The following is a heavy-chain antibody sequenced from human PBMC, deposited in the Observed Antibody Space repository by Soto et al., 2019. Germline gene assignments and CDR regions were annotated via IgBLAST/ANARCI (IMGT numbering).Heavy chain of an antibody. CDR1: GYTFTSYG. V-gene: IGHV1-18*04. D-gene: IGHD3-22*01. CDR2: ISAYNGNT. Sequence: ASVKVSCKASGYTFTSYGISWVRQAPGQGLGWMGWISAYNGNTNYAQKLQGRVTMTTDTSTSTAYMELRSLRSDDTAVYYCARGTYYYDSSGYYQPRPFDYWGQGTLVTVSS. J-gene: IGHJ4*02. CDR3: ARGTYYYDSSGYYQPRPFDY.